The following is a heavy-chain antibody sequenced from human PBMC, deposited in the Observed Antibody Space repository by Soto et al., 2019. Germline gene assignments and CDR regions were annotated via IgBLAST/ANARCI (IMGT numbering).Heavy chain of an antibody. J-gene: IGHJ6*02. Sequence: QVQLVESGGGVVQPGRSPRLSCAASGFTFSSYAMHWVRQAPGKGLEWVAVISYDGSNKYYADSVKGRFTISRDNSKNTLYLQMNSLRAEDTAVYYSASYYYYYGMDVWGQGTTVTVSS. CDR2: ISYDGSNK. CDR3: ASYYYYYGMDV. V-gene: IGHV3-30-3*01. CDR1: GFTFSSYA.